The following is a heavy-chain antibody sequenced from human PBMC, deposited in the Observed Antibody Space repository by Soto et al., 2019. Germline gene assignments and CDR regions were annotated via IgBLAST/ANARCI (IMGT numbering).Heavy chain of an antibody. D-gene: IGHD1-20*01. V-gene: IGHV3-33*01. J-gene: IGHJ4*02. CDR1: GFTFSSYG. CDR3: ARDFRAYNWNDRGGFDY. CDR2: IWYDGSNK. Sequence: GGSLSLSCAASGFTFSSYGMHWVRQAPGKGLEWVAVIWYDGSNKYYADSVKGRFTISRDNSKNTLYLQMNSLRAEDTAVYYCARDFRAYNWNDRGGFDYWGQGTLVTVSS.